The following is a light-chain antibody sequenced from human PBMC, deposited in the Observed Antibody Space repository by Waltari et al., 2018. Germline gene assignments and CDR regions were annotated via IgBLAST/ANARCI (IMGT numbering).Light chain of an antibody. V-gene: IGKV3-11*01. J-gene: IGKJ3*01. Sequence: EIVLTQSPATLSLSPGERATLSCRASQSVSSYLAWYQQKPGQAPRLLIYDASNRATGIPARFSGSGSGTDFTLTISSLEPEDFAVYYCHHSRSFGLGTKVDIK. CDR3: HHSRS. CDR2: DAS. CDR1: QSVSSY.